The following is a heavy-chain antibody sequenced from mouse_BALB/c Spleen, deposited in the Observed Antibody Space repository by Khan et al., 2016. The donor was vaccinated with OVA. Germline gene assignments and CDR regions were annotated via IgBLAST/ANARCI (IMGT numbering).Heavy chain of an antibody. CDR3: ESSIRTAKGDYYAMDY. CDR1: GYTFTSYG. Sequence: VQLVQSGADLVKPGGSLKLSCAASGYTFTSYGMSWVRQTSDKSLEWVATISSGGHNTYFPDSVRGRSTISRDNSKNTLSLHMSSLKSEDTAKYYCESSIRTAKGDYYAMDYWGQGTSVTVSS. V-gene: IGHV5-6*01. D-gene: IGHD1-2*01. CDR2: ISSGGHNT. J-gene: IGHJ4*01.